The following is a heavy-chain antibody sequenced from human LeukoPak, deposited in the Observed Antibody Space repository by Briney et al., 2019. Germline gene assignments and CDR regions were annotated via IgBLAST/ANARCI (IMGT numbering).Heavy chain of an antibody. CDR3: LHLGGSGSIYPFDY. D-gene: IGHD3-10*01. J-gene: IGHJ4*02. CDR2: INHRGST. V-gene: IGHV4-34*01. Sequence: KPSETLSLTCGVYGGSFNGYYWSWIRQPPEKGLEWIGEINHRGSTKYNPSLKSRVTISVDTSKNQFALKLNSVTAADTAVYYCLHLGGSGSIYPFDYWGQGTLVTVSS. CDR1: GGSFNGYY.